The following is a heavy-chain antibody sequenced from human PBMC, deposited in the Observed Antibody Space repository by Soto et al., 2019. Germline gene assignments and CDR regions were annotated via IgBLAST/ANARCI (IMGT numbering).Heavy chain of an antibody. J-gene: IGHJ5*02. CDR3: ARTGIVGAKDWFDP. D-gene: IGHD1-26*01. CDR1: GYTFTSYA. Sequence: QVQLVQSGAEVKKPGASVKVSCKASGYTFTSYAMHWVRQAPGQRLEWMGWINAGNGNTKYSQKFQGRVTITRDTSASTAYMEQSSRRSEDTAVYYCARTGIVGAKDWFDPWGQGTLVTVSS. V-gene: IGHV1-3*01. CDR2: INAGNGNT.